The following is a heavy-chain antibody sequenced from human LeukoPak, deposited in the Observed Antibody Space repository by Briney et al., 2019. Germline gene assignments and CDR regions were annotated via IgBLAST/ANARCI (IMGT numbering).Heavy chain of an antibody. CDR3: ARAPIAAGGTENFDY. J-gene: IGHJ4*02. D-gene: IGHD6-13*01. V-gene: IGHV4-59*01. CDR2: IYYSGST. Sequence: SETLSLTCTVSGGSISSYYWSWIRQPPGKGLEWIGYIYYSGSTNYNPSSKSRATISVDTSKNQFSLKLSSVTAADTAVYYCARAPIAAGGTENFDYWGQGTLVTVSS. CDR1: GGSISSYY.